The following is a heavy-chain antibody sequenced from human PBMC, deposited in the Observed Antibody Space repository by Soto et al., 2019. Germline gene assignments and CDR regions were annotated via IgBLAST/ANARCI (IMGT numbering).Heavy chain of an antibody. D-gene: IGHD4-17*01. J-gene: IGHJ3*02. CDR1: GFSFSSYG. Sequence: QVQLEESGGGVVQPGRSLRLSCVASGFSFSSYGMHWVRQAPGKGLEWVAVIWYDGNNKNYADSVKGRFTISRDNSKNMLYLQMNSLRVDDTAVYYCARGRPALTVTQDAFDIWGQGTMVTVSS. CDR2: IWYDGNNK. CDR3: ARGRPALTVTQDAFDI. V-gene: IGHV3-33*01.